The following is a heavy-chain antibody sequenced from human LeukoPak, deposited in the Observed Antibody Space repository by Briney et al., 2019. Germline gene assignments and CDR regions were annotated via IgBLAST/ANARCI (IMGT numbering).Heavy chain of an antibody. CDR2: ISWNSGSI. V-gene: IGHV3-9*01. CDR3: AKVHSSSWYYFDY. Sequence: GRSLRLSCAASGFTFDDYAMHWVRQAPGKGLEWVSGISWNSGSIGYADSVKGRFTISRDNAKNSLYLQMNSLKAEDTALYYCAKVHSSSWYYFDYWGQGTLVTVSS. J-gene: IGHJ4*02. D-gene: IGHD6-13*01. CDR1: GFTFDDYA.